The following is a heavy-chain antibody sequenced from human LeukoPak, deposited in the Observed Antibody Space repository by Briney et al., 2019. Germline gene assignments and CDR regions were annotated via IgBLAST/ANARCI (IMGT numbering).Heavy chain of an antibody. CDR1: GGPFSGYY. CDR3: ARRGVPAAIYYFDY. Sequence: SETLSLTCAVYGGPFSGYYWSWIRQPPGKGLEWIGEINHSGSTNYNPSLKSRVTISVDTSKNQFSLKLSSVTAADTAVYYCARRGVPAAIYYFDYWGQGTLVTVSS. CDR2: INHSGST. D-gene: IGHD2-2*01. J-gene: IGHJ4*02. V-gene: IGHV4-34*01.